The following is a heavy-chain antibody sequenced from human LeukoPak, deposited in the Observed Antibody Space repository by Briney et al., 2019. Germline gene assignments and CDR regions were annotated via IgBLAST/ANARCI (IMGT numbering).Heavy chain of an antibody. V-gene: IGHV3-23*01. J-gene: IGHJ4*02. D-gene: IGHD4-23*01. CDR1: GFXFSVYA. CDR3: AKITVAFDY. CDR2: ISGSGGDT. Sequence: GGSLRLSCAASGFXFSVYAMSWVRQAPGKGLEWVSAISGSGGDTYYADSVKGRFTISRDNSKNTLYLQMNSLRAEDTAVYYCAKITVAFDYWGQGTLVTVSS.